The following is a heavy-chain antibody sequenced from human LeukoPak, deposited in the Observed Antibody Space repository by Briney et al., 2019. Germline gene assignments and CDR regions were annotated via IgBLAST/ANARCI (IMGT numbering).Heavy chain of an antibody. J-gene: IGHJ3*02. CDR3: ASITVVVPAADGNDAFDI. Sequence: GGSLRLSCAASGFTFSSYGMHWVRQAPGKGLEWVAFIRYDGSNKYYADSVKGRFTISRDNSKNTLYLQMNSLRAEDTAVYYCASITVVVPAADGNDAFDIWGQGTMVTVSS. D-gene: IGHD2-2*01. CDR2: IRYDGSNK. CDR1: GFTFSSYG. V-gene: IGHV3-30*02.